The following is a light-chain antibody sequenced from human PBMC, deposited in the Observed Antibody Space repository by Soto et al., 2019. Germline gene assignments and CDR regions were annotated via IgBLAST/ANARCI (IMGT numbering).Light chain of an antibody. Sequence: EILMTQSLVPLSVTPGERATLSCRASQSVSSNLAWYQQKPGQAPRLLVYGASTRATGIPARFSGSGSGTQFTLTISSLQSEDFAVYYCQQHNNWPLTFGGGTKVDIK. J-gene: IGKJ4*01. CDR1: QSVSSN. V-gene: IGKV3-15*01. CDR2: GAS. CDR3: QQHNNWPLT.